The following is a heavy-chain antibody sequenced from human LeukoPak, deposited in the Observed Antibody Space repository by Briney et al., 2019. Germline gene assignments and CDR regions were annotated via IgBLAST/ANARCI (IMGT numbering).Heavy chain of an antibody. CDR1: GGSFSGYY. CDR3: ARGRDIVVVPAAIAGPYYYGMDV. V-gene: IGHV4-34*01. D-gene: IGHD2-2*02. J-gene: IGHJ6*02. Sequence: SETLSLTCAVYGGSFSGYYWSWIRQPPGKGLEWIGEINHSGSTNYNPSLKSRVTISVDTSKDQFSLKLSSVTAADTVVYYCARGRDIVVVPAAIAGPYYYGMDVWGQGTTVTVSS. CDR2: INHSGST.